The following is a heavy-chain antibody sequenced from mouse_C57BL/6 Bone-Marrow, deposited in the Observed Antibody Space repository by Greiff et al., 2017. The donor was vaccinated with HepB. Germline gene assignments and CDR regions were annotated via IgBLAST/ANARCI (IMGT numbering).Heavy chain of an antibody. D-gene: IGHD2-3*01. J-gene: IGHJ2*01. V-gene: IGHV1-64*01. Sequence: QVQLQQPGAELVKPGASVKLSCKASGYTFTSYWMHWVKQRPGQGLEWIGMIHPNSGSTNYNEKFKSKATLTVDKSSSTAYMQLSSLTSEDSAVYYCARPWLLQSRNYFDYWGQGTTLTVSS. CDR2: IHPNSGST. CDR1: GYTFTSYW. CDR3: ARPWLLQSRNYFDY.